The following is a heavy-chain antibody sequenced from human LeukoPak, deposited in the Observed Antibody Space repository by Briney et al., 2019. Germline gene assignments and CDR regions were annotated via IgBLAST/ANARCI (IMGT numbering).Heavy chain of an antibody. V-gene: IGHV3-21*04. CDR3: ASSPSAY. J-gene: IGHJ4*02. CDR1: GFTFTSYT. CDR2: LSSSTNYI. Sequence: KPGGSLRLSCAASGFTFTSYTMSWVRQAPGKALEWVSSLSSSTNYIYYADSVTGRFTISRDDAQNSLYLQMNSLRAEDTAVYYCASSPSAYWGQGTLVTVSS.